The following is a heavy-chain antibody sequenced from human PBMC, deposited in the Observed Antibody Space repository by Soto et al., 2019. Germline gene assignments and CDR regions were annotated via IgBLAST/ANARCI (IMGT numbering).Heavy chain of an antibody. Sequence: PSVPLSLTWTVAGDYVRGLRFHWSMIRQPPGEGLEWIGFLYDSGSAKYNPSLKGGVNMSLDTSTNQFSLSLSSVTAADTAVYYCARQVTVGGVSVQFWLDPWGRGSQVTGSS. V-gene: IGHV4-61*01. CDR1: GDYVRGLRFH. J-gene: IGHJ5*02. CDR2: LYDSGSA. D-gene: IGHD3-16*01. CDR3: ARQVTVGGVSVQFWLDP.